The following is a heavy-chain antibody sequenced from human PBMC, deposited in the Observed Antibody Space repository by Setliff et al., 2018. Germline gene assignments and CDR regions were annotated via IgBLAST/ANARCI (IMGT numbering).Heavy chain of an antibody. Sequence: SETLSLTCTVSGGSLSADYYWGWIRQPAGKGLEWIGHVHPDGSTNYNPSLYSRVVISVDTSKNQFSLKLNSVTAADTAIYYCARTYYYASGRSGYYYYYYYMDVWGKGTTVTVSS. D-gene: IGHD3-10*01. CDR1: GGSLSADYY. CDR3: ARTYYYASGRSGYYYYYYYMDV. CDR2: VHPDGST. J-gene: IGHJ6*03. V-gene: IGHV4-4*08.